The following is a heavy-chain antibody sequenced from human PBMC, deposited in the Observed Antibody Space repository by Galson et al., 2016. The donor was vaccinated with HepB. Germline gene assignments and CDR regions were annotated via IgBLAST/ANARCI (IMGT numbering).Heavy chain of an antibody. CDR1: GFRFSSYS. CDR3: AKAGVYNWNDVDLEY. V-gene: IGHV3-48*03. Sequence: SLRLSCAASGFRFSSYSMNWVRQAPGKGLEWISYISTSSETISYADSVKGRFTISRDNARNSVSLLMNSLRVEDTAVYYWAKAGVYNWNDVDLEYWGQGTLVTVSS. CDR2: ISTSSETI. D-gene: IGHD1-1*01. J-gene: IGHJ4*02.